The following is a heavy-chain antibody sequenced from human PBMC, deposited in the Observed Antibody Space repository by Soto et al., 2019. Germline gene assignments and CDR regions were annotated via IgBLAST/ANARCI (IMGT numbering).Heavy chain of an antibody. J-gene: IGHJ4*02. CDR2: IIPIIGVT. V-gene: IGHV1-69*17. CDR3: ARESLGAKGADH. Sequence: QVQLVQSGAEVKRPGSSVKVSCESSGDTFNSYDISWVRQAPGQGLEWMGGIIPIIGVTHYAQKFQGRVTISALSSTGTAYMELTNVGFEDTALYSCARESLGAKGADHWGQGTLVTVSS. D-gene: IGHD3-16*01. CDR1: GDTFNSYD.